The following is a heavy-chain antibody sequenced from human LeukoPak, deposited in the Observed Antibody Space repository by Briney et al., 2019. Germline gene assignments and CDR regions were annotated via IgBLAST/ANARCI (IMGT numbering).Heavy chain of an antibody. Sequence: GGSLRLSCAASGFTFGSYWMTWMRQTPGKGLEWVANTKTDGSETYYLDSVKGRFTVSRDNAKNSLFLQMDSLRAEDTAIYYCVRDYVWGTSESDYWGQGILVTVSS. CDR3: VRDYVWGTSESDY. J-gene: IGHJ4*02. D-gene: IGHD3-16*01. CDR1: GFTFGSYW. V-gene: IGHV3-7*01. CDR2: TKTDGSET.